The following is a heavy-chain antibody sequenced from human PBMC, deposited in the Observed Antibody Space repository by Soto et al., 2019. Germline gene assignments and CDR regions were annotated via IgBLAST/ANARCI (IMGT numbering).Heavy chain of an antibody. J-gene: IGHJ4*02. Sequence: SETLSLTCTVSGGSISSRTYYWGWIRQPPGKGLVWIGYIYYSGSTYYNPSLKSRVTISVDTSKNQFSLKLSSVTAADTAEYYCARWGRGPNYYFDYWGQGTLVTAPQ. V-gene: IGHV4-31*03. CDR1: GGSISSRTYY. CDR3: ARWGRGPNYYFDY. D-gene: IGHD3-10*01. CDR2: IYYSGST.